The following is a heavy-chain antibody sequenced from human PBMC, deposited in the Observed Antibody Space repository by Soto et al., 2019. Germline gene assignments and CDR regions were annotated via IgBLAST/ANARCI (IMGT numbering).Heavy chain of an antibody. V-gene: IGHV3-7*01. CDR2: IKQDGSEK. Sequence: GGSLRLSCAASGFTFSSYWMSWVRQAPGKGLEWVANIKQDGSEKYYVDSVKGRFTISRENAKNSLYLQMNSLRAEDTAVYYCARVGSYCGGYCYDAFDIWGQGTMVTVSS. D-gene: IGHD2-21*02. CDR1: GFTFSSYW. J-gene: IGHJ3*02. CDR3: ARVGSYCGGYCYDAFDI.